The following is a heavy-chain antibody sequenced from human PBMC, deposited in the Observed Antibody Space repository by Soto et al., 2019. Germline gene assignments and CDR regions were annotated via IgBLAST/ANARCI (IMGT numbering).Heavy chain of an antibody. D-gene: IGHD1-1*01. J-gene: IGHJ3*01. Sequence: GGSLRLSCAAFGFTFSSYWMSWVRQAPGKGLEWVANIKRDGSETYYVDSVKGRFTISRDNSKNSLYLQMNSLRPEDTAVYYCLVGGGMTTNPSDALDVWGQGTTVTVSS. CDR1: GFTFSSYW. CDR3: LVGGGMTTNPSDALDV. V-gene: IGHV3-7*01. CDR2: IKRDGSET.